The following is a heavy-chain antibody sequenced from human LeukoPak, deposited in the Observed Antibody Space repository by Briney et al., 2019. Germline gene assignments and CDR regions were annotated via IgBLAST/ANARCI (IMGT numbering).Heavy chain of an antibody. CDR3: ARGTGGRLRFLEWLLPNDY. CDR2: IYYSGST. CDR1: GGSISSYY. V-gene: IGHV4-59*01. Sequence: SETLSLTCTVSGGSISSYYWSWIRQPPGKGLEWIGYIYYSGSTNYNPSLKSRVTISVDTSKNQFSLKLSSVTAADTAVYYCARGTGGRLRFLEWLLPNDYWGQGTLVTVSS. D-gene: IGHD3-3*01. J-gene: IGHJ4*02.